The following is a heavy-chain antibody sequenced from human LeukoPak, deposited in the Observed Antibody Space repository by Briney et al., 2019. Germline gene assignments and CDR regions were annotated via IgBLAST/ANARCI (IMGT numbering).Heavy chain of an antibody. J-gene: IGHJ4*02. CDR3: TRVGYIDEGIDY. Sequence: GGSLRLSCVASGIPFSSYWMTWVRQAPGKGLERVANIKQDGSKKSYVDFVKGRFTISRDNAKNSLYLQMNSPTAEDTAKYYCTRVGYIDEGIDYWGQGTLVTVSS. D-gene: IGHD1-1*01. CDR2: IKQDGSKK. CDR1: GIPFSSYW. V-gene: IGHV3-7*04.